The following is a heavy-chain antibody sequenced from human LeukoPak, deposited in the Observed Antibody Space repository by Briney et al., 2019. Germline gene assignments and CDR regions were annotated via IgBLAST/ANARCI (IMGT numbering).Heavy chain of an antibody. J-gene: IGHJ4*02. V-gene: IGHV5-51*01. D-gene: IGHD6-19*01. Sequence: GEFLKISCKGSGYSFTSYWIGWVRQMPGRGLEWMGIIYPGNSDTRYSPSFQGQVTISADKSISTAYLQWSSLKASDTAMYYCARHPGSSGWSYDYWGQGTLVTVSS. CDR3: ARHPGSSGWSYDY. CDR2: IYPGNSDT. CDR1: GYSFTSYW.